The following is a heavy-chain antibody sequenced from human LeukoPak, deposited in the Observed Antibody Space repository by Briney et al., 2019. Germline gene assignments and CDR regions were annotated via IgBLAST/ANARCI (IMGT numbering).Heavy chain of an antibody. Sequence: SETLSLTCTVSGGSISSYYWSWIRQPPGKGLEWIGYIYYSGSTNYNPSLKSRVTTSVDTSKNQFSLKLSSVTAADTAVYYCARGPTEAIIAAAGSAKLDYWGQGTLVTVSS. CDR3: ARGPTEAIIAAAGSAKLDY. CDR2: IYYSGST. V-gene: IGHV4-59*12. D-gene: IGHD6-13*01. J-gene: IGHJ4*02. CDR1: GGSISSYY.